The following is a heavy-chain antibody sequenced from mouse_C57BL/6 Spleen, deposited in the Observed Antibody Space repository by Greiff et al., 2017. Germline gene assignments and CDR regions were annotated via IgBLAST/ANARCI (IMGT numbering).Heavy chain of an antibody. J-gene: IGHJ2*01. CDR3: ARWGDYDGYYFDY. CDR1: GYTFTDYN. V-gene: IGHV1-22*01. Sequence: VQLQQSGPELVKPGASVKMSCKASGYTFTDYNMHWVKQSHGKSLEWIGYINPNNGGTSYNQKFKGKATLTVNKSSSTAYMELRSLTSEDSAVYYCARWGDYDGYYFDYWGQGTTLTVSS. CDR2: INPNNGGT. D-gene: IGHD1-2*01.